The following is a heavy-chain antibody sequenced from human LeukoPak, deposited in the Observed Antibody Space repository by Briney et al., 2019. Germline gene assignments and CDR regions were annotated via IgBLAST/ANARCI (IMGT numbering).Heavy chain of an antibody. CDR2: ISASSGTI. D-gene: IGHD1-14*01. Sequence: GGSLRLSCATSGFTFSSSIMNWVRQAPGKGLEWIAYISASSGTIYYADSVKGRFTISSDNAQNSLYLQMNSLRAEDTAVYYCARDPKPDDWGQGTLVTVSS. CDR3: ARDPKPDD. J-gene: IGHJ4*02. V-gene: IGHV3-48*04. CDR1: GFTFSSSI.